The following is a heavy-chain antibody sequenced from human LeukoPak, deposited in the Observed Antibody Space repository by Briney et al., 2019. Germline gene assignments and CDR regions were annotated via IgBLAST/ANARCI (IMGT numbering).Heavy chain of an antibody. CDR2: IYYSGST. CDR3: ARNSNFYDTSGYSL. J-gene: IGHJ4*02. Sequence: SETLSLTCTVSGGSISSYYWSWIRQPPGKGLEWIGYIYYSGSTNYNPALKSRVTISVDTSKNQFSLKLSSVTAADTAVYYCARNSNFYDTSGYSLWGPGTLVTVSS. D-gene: IGHD3-22*01. CDR1: GGSISSYY. V-gene: IGHV4-59*01.